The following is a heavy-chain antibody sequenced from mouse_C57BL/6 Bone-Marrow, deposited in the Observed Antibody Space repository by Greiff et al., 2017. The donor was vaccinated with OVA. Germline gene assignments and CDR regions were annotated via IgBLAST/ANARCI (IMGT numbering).Heavy chain of an antibody. D-gene: IGHD1-1*01. V-gene: IGHV1-64*01. CDR2: IHPNSGST. Sequence: QVQLQQSGAELVKPGASVKLSCKASGYTFTSYWMHWVKQRPGQGLEWIGMIHPNSGSTNYNEKFKSKATLTVDKSSSTAYMRLSSLTSEDSAVYYCARDYYYGSRPFYYAMDYWGQGTSVTVSS. CDR1: GYTFTSYW. J-gene: IGHJ4*01. CDR3: ARDYYYGSRPFYYAMDY.